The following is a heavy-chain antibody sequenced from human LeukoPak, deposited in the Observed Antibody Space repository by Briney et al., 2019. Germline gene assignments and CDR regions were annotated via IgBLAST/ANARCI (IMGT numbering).Heavy chain of an antibody. CDR1: GFTFDDYT. CDR2: ISWDGGST. Sequence: GGSLRLSCTASGFTFDDYTMHWVRQAPGKGLEWVSLISWDGGSTYYAHSVKGRFTISRDDAKNSLYLQMNSLRAEDTAVYYCARDPGDAFDIWGQGTTVTVSS. V-gene: IGHV3-43*01. J-gene: IGHJ3*02. CDR3: ARDPGDAFDI.